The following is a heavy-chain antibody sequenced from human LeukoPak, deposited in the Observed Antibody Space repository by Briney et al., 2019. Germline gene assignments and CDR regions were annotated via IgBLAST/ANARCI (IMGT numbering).Heavy chain of an antibody. CDR3: ARKTVITQIDY. D-gene: IGHD4-23*01. V-gene: IGHV4-34*01. CDR1: GGSFSGYY. Sequence: PSETLSLTCAVYGGSFSGYYWSWIRQPPGKGLEWIGEIYYSGHTNYNPSLKSRVITSADQSKNQFSLKLSSVTAADTAVYYCARKTVITQIDYWGQGTLVTVSS. J-gene: IGHJ4*02. CDR2: IYYSGHT.